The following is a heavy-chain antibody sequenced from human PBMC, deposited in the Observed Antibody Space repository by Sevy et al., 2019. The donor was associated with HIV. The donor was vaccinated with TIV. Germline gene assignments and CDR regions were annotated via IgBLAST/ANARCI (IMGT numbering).Heavy chain of an antibody. V-gene: IGHV1-46*01. CDR1: GYTFINYD. CDR2: ISPSSGLT. Sequence: ASVKVSCKASGYTFINYDMQWVRQAPGQGLEWMALISPSSGLTTYAQKFQDRVTLTRDTSTNTVYMELSGLTSEDTAVYYCARLRSCDGACYIFDYWGQGALVTVSS. CDR3: ARLRSCDGACYIFDY. J-gene: IGHJ4*02. D-gene: IGHD2-21*02.